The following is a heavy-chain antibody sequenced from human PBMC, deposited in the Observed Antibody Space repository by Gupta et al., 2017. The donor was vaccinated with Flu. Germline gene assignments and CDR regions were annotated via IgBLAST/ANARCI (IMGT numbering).Heavy chain of an antibody. CDR2: INSPGTTI. CDR3: ARDRSLYSTGIDY. V-gene: IGHV3-48*03. Sequence: EVQLVESGGGLVQPGGSLELSCAAPGSTFINYEFNWVRQAPGKGLEWLSYINSPGTTIYYADSVKGRFTISRDNAKNSLSLKMNSLRAEDTAVYYCARDRSLYSTGIDYWGQGTLVTVSS. D-gene: IGHD4-4*01. J-gene: IGHJ4*02. CDR1: GSTFINYE.